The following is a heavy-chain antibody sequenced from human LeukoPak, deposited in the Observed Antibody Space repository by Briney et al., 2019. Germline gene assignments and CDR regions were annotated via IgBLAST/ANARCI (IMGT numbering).Heavy chain of an antibody. CDR3: ARDYTGGWNDY. Sequence: GGSLRLSCAASGFTFTTYWMSWVRQTKGKGLECVAKIKEDGSEKHYVDSAKGRFTISRDNAKNSLYLQMNSLRAEDTAVYYCARDYTGGWNDYWGQGTLVTVSS. V-gene: IGHV3-7*01. CDR1: GFTFTTYW. CDR2: IKEDGSEK. D-gene: IGHD7-27*01. J-gene: IGHJ4*02.